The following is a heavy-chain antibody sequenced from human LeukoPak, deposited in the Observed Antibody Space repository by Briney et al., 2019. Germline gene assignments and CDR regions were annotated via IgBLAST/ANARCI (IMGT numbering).Heavy chain of an antibody. D-gene: IGHD5-24*01. CDR3: ARDKQENYMDV. J-gene: IGHJ6*03. CDR1: GYTFTSYD. V-gene: IGHV1-8*03. Sequence: ASVKVSCKASGYTFTSYDINWVRQATGQGLEWMGWMNPNSGNTGYAQKFQGRVTITRNTSISTAYMELSSLRSEDTAVYYCARDKQENYMDVWGKGTTVTVSS. CDR2: MNPNSGNT.